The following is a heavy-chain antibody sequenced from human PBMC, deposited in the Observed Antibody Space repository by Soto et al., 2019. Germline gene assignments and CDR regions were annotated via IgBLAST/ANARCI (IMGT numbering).Heavy chain of an antibody. D-gene: IGHD6-13*01. V-gene: IGHV4-31*03. CDR1: GGSVSSGAYY. CDR3: ARVPATGTFWFGP. CDR2: IHYRGNT. J-gene: IGHJ5*02. Sequence: SETLSLTCTVSGGSVSSGAYYWGWVRQNPGKGLEWIGYIHYRGNTYYNPSLMSRVTISIDTSQNQFSLMLSSVTAADTAVYFCARVPATGTFWFGPWGQGTQVTVSS.